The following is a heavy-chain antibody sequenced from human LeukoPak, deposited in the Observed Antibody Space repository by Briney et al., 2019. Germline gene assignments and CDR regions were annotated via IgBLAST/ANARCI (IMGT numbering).Heavy chain of an antibody. J-gene: IGHJ6*02. Sequence: SGGSLRLSCAASGFTFSSYAMSWVRQAPGKGLEWVANIKQDGSEKYYVDSVKGRFTISRDNAKNSLYLQMNSLRAEDTAVYYCARDGYYYNGMDVWGQGTTVTVSS. CDR1: GFTFSSYA. V-gene: IGHV3-7*01. CDR3: ARDGYYYNGMDV. CDR2: IKQDGSEK.